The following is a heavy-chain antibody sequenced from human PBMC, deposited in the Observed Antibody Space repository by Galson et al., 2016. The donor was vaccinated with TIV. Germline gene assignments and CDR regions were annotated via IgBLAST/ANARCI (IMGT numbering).Heavy chain of an antibody. CDR1: GFIFSSYW. D-gene: IGHD3-10*01. CDR3: ARAWAGSESY. Sequence: SLRLSCAGSGFIFSSYWMAWVRQGPGKGLEWVANINQDGSVKNYVDSVKGRFTISRDNAKNSVNLQMNSLRAEDTAVYFCARAWAGSESYWGQGILVTVSS. J-gene: IGHJ4*02. V-gene: IGHV3-7*03. CDR2: INQDGSVK.